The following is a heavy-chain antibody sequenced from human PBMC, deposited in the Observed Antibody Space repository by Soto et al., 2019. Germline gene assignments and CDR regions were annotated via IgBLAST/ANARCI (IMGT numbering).Heavy chain of an antibody. J-gene: IGHJ6*02. CDR2: IDWDDDK. CDR1: GFSLSTSGMC. CDR3: ARIRDAAAGAYYYGMDV. D-gene: IGHD6-13*01. V-gene: IGHV2-70*01. Sequence: SGPTLVNPTQTLTLTCTFSGFSLSTSGMCVSWIRQPPGKALEWLALIDWDDDKYYSTSLKTRLTISKDTSKNQVVLTMTNMDPVDAATYYCARIRDAAAGAYYYGMDVWGQGTTVTVSS.